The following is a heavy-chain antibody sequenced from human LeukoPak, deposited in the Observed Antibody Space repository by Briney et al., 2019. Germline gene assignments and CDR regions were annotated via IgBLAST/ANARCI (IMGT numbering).Heavy chain of an antibody. J-gene: IGHJ2*01. CDR1: GYTFTSYA. Sequence: ASVKVSCKASGYTFTSYAMNWVRQAPGQGLEWMGWINPNSGGTNYAQKFQGRVTMTRDTSISTGYMELSRLRSDDTAVYYCARDRIAVAAGRYFDLWGRGTLVTVSS. CDR2: INPNSGGT. V-gene: IGHV1-2*02. D-gene: IGHD6-19*01. CDR3: ARDRIAVAAGRYFDL.